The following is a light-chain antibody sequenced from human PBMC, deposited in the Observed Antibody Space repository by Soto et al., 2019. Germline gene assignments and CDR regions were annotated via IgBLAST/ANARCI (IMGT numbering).Light chain of an antibody. CDR2: DVT. V-gene: IGLV2-11*01. CDR3: CSYAGSFYV. Sequence: QSALTQPRSVSGSPGQSVTISCTGTSSDVGGYNYVSWYQQHPDKAPTLMIYDVTKRPSGVPDRFSGSKSGSTASLTISGLQAEDEADYHCCSYAGSFYVFGTGTKLTVL. CDR1: SSDVGGYNY. J-gene: IGLJ1*01.